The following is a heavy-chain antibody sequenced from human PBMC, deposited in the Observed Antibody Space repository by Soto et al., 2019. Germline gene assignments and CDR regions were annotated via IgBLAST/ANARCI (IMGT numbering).Heavy chain of an antibody. J-gene: IGHJ4*02. D-gene: IGHD4-17*01. CDR1: GFTFRSFV. CDR3: VTMTTVSYKSPY. V-gene: IGHV3-23*01. Sequence: GGSLRLSCAASGFTFRSFVMSWVRQAPGKGLEWVSTIRDGGSSTYYADSVKGRFTISRDNSKNTLYLQMNSLRAEDTAVYYCVTMTTVSYKSPYWGQGTLVTVSS. CDR2: IRDGGSST.